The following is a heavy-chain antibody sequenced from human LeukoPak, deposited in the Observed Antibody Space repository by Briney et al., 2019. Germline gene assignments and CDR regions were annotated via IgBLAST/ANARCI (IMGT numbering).Heavy chain of an antibody. CDR1: GFTFSNYA. CDR2: ISGSGGST. CDR3: AKDLEGFGELYNY. D-gene: IGHD3-10*01. Sequence: GGSLRLSCAASGFTFSNYAMNWVRQAPGKGLEWVSAISGSGGSTYYADSVKGRFTISRDNSKNTLYLQMNSLRAEDTAVYYCAKDLEGFGELYNYWGQGTLVTVSS. V-gene: IGHV3-23*01. J-gene: IGHJ4*02.